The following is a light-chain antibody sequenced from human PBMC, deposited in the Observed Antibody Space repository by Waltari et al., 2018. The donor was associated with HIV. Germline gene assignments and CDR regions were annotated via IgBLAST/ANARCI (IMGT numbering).Light chain of an antibody. J-gene: IGLJ3*02. Sequence: QSALTQPRSVSGSPGQSVTISCTGTSSDVGGYNYVSWYQQNPGKAPKLIIYDGTKRPSGVPDRVSGSKSGNTASLTISGLQAEDEADYYCCSYAGNYPVLFGGGTKLTVL. CDR2: DGT. V-gene: IGLV2-11*01. CDR3: CSYAGNYPVL. CDR1: SSDVGGYNY.